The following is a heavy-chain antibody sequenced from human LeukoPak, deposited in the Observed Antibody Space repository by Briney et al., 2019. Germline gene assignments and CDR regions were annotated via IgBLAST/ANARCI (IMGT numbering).Heavy chain of an antibody. CDR1: GFTFNSYG. V-gene: IGHV3-30*02. J-gene: IGHJ4*02. D-gene: IGHD3-22*01. Sequence: GGSLRLSCATSGFTFNSYGMHWVRQAPGKGLEWVAFIRYDGSNKYHADSVKGRFTISRDNSKNTLYLQMNSLRAEDTAVYYCAKDQITMIVVVFDYWGQGTLVTASS. CDR2: IRYDGSNK. CDR3: AKDQITMIVVVFDY.